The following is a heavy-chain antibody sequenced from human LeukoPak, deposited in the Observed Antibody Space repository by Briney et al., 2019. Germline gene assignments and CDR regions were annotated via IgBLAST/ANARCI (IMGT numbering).Heavy chain of an antibody. D-gene: IGHD1-26*01. CDR1: DFNFITYA. V-gene: IGHV3-23*01. J-gene: IGHJ6*03. CDR3: ARDTRGSYNYYYYMDV. Sequence: GGSLRLSCAASDFNFITYAMSWVRQAPGKGLEWVSTISGGGDATYYADSVKGRFTISRDSSNNTLYLQMNSLRGDDTAVYYCARDTRGSYNYYYYMDVWGKGTTVTVSS. CDR2: ISGGGDAT.